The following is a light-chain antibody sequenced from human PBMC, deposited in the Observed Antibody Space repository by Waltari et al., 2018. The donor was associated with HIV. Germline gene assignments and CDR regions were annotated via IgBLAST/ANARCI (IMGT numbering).Light chain of an antibody. J-gene: IGLJ2*01. CDR1: GSAVGASDY. Sequence: QSALTQPASVSGSPGQSITISCTGTGSAVGASDYVPWYQQHPGKAPKLMISEVTNRPSGVSNRFSGSKYGNTASLTISGLQAEDEADYYCSSYSSSSTWIFGGGTKLTVL. V-gene: IGLV2-14*01. CDR3: SSYSSSSTWI. CDR2: EVT.